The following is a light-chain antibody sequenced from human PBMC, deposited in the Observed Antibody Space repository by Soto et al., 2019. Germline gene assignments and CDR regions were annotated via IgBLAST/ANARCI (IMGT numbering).Light chain of an antibody. J-gene: IGLJ1*01. Sequence: QSALTQPRSVSGSPGQSVTISCTGTSSDFGGYNYVSWYQHHPGKAPKLMIYDVSERPSGVSNRFSGSKSANTASLTISGLQAEDEADYYCSSYTSSSPYVFGTGTKLTVL. V-gene: IGLV2-14*03. CDR1: SSDFGGYNY. CDR3: SSYTSSSPYV. CDR2: DVS.